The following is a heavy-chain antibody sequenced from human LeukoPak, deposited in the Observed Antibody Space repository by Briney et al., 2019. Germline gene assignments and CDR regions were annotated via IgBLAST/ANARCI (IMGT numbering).Heavy chain of an antibody. CDR2: INPNSGGT. J-gene: IGHJ4*02. Sequence: ASVKVSCKASGCTFTGYHMHWVRQAPGQGLEWMGWINPNSGGTNYAQKFQGRVTMTRDTSISTAYMELSRLRSDDTAVYYCARHIIVGATVDYWGQGTLVTVSS. CDR1: GCTFTGYH. V-gene: IGHV1-2*02. CDR3: ARHIIVGATVDY. D-gene: IGHD1-26*01.